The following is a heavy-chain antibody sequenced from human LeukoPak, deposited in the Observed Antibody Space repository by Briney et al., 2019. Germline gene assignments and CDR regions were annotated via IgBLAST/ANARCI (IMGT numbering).Heavy chain of an antibody. V-gene: IGHV7-4-1*02. D-gene: IGHD3-22*01. Sequence: ASVKVSCKASGYTFTSYAMNWVRQAPGQGLEWMGWINTNTGNPTYAQGFTGRFVFSLDTSVSTAYLQISSLKAEDTAVYYCARAPYYYDSSGYHYSDYWGQGTLVTVSS. CDR2: INTNTGNP. J-gene: IGHJ4*02. CDR3: ARAPYYYDSSGYHYSDY. CDR1: GYTFTSYA.